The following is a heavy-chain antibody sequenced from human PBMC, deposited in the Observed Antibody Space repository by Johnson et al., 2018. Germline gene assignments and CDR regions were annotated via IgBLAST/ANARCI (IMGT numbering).Heavy chain of an antibody. CDR3: ARGGILRYFDWLAGLDV. CDR1: GYTFTSYY. Sequence: QVQLVESGAEVKKPGASVKVSCKASGYTFTSYYMHWVRQAPGQGLEWMGIINPGDGSINYAQRFRGRVTMTRDTSTSTVYMELSSLGSEDTALYYCARGGILRYFDWLAGLDVWGKGTTVTVSS. V-gene: IGHV1-46*01. CDR2: INPGDGSI. J-gene: IGHJ6*04. D-gene: IGHD3-9*01.